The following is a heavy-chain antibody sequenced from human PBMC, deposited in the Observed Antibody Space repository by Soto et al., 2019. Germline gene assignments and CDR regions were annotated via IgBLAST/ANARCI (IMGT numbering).Heavy chain of an antibody. J-gene: IGHJ6*02. Sequence: QVQLVQSGAEGQKPGSSVTVSCKASVRTFSRYAISGVLQAPGQGLEGMGRIIPFIGTAHYAQKLQGRVTITADYSTSTAYMDLTSLRSEDTAVYYCARGVRTKVPASYYYGRDVWGQGNTGGVSS. CDR3: ARGVRTKVPASYYYGRDV. D-gene: IGHD4-4*01. CDR1: VRTFSRYA. CDR2: IIPFIGTA. V-gene: IGHV1-69*18.